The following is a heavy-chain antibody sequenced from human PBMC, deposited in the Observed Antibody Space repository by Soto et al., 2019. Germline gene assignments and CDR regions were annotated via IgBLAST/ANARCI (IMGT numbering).Heavy chain of an antibody. CDR2: ISYDGSNK. CDR1: GFTFSSYG. Sequence: QVQLVESGGGVVQPGRSLRLSCAASGFTFSSYGMHWVRQAPGKGLEWVAVISYDGSNKYYADSVKGRFTISRDNSKYTLYLQMNSLRAEDTAVYYCAKDGPTYGMDVWGQGTTVTVSS. J-gene: IGHJ6*02. V-gene: IGHV3-30*18. CDR3: AKDGPTYGMDV.